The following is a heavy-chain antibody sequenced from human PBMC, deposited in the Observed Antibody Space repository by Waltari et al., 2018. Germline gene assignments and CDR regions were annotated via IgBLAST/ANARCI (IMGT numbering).Heavy chain of an antibody. Sequence: QVQLQESGPGLVKPSETLSLTCTVSGGSITSGSHYWTWVRQPAGKQLEWIGRIHTRGNTNYNPSLKSRFTISIDTSKNQLTLKLNSVTAADTAMYYCARVLWYDSSPRAFDLWGQGTMVTVSS. D-gene: IGHD3-22*01. CDR3: ARVLWYDSSPRAFDL. J-gene: IGHJ3*01. V-gene: IGHV4-61*02. CDR2: IHTRGNT. CDR1: GGSITSGSHY.